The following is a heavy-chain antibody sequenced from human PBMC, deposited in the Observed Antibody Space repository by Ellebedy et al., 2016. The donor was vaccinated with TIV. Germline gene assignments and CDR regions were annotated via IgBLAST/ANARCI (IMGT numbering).Heavy chain of an antibody. J-gene: IGHJ5*02. V-gene: IGHV4-34*01. CDR1: GGSFSGYY. Sequence: GSLRLXXAVYGGSFSGYYWSWIRQPPGKGLEWIGEINHSGSTNYNPSLKSRVTISVDTSKNQFSLKLSSVTAADTAVYYCARGLGFGELYWFDPWGQGTLVTVSS. D-gene: IGHD3-10*01. CDR2: INHSGST. CDR3: ARGLGFGELYWFDP.